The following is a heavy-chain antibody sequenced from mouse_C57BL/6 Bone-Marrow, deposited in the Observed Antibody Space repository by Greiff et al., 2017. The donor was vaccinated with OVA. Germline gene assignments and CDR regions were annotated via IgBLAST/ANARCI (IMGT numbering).Heavy chain of an antibody. J-gene: IGHJ2*01. V-gene: IGHV5-4*03. CDR2: ISDGGSYT. CDR1: GFTFSGYA. D-gene: IGHD1-1*01. CDR3: ARGGITGPDY. Sequence: EVKLMESGGDLVKPGGSLKLSCAASGFTFSGYAMSWVRQTPEQRLEWVATISDGGSYTYHPDNVKGRFTISRDNAKNNLYLQMSHLKSEDTAMYYSARGGITGPDYWGQGTTLTVSS.